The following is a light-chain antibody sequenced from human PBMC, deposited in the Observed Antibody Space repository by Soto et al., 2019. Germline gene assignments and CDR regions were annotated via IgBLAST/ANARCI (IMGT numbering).Light chain of an antibody. J-gene: IGLJ2*01. CDR1: SSDVGSYSL. CDR3: CSYAGSNTLL. CDR2: EDI. Sequence: QSVLTQPASVSGSPGQSITISCTGTSSDVGSYSLVSWYQQHPGKVPKLMIYEDIKRPSGVSNRFSGSKSGNTASLTISGLQADDESEYYCCSYAGSNTLLFGGGTKLTVL. V-gene: IGLV2-23*01.